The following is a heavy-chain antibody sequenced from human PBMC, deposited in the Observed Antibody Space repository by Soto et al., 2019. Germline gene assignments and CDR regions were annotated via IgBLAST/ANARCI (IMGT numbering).Heavy chain of an antibody. CDR2: ISSSSSTI. J-gene: IGHJ6*02. CDR1: GFTFSSYS. V-gene: IGHV3-48*02. D-gene: IGHD2-15*01. CDR3: ARPRGVVVAARAGYYYGMDV. Sequence: GGSLRLSCAASGFTFSSYSMNWVRQAPGKGLEWVSYISSSSSTIYYADSVKGRFTISRDNAKNSLYLQMNSLRDEDTAVYYCARPRGVVVAARAGYYYGMDVWGQGTTVTVSS.